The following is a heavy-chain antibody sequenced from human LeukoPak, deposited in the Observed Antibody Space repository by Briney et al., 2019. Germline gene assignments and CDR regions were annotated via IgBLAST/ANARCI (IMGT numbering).Heavy chain of an antibody. CDR2: IFPIFGTA. CDR1: LGTLYSYA. D-gene: IGHD5-12*01. J-gene: IGHJ3*02. CDR3: ARDRGVATVPGGPGTFDI. V-gene: IGHV1-69*05. Sequence: SSETVSYTTSLGTLYSYAIRGVRQAPRDEGEWVGGIFPIFGTAQYTHRFQGRVTMTTDESTSTAYMELSSLRSEDTALYSCARDRGVATVPGGPGTFDIWGQGTMVTVSS.